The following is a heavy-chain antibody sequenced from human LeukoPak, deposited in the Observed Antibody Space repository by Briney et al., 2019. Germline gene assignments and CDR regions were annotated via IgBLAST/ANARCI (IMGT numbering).Heavy chain of an antibody. D-gene: IGHD6-13*01. CDR1: GFTFSNAW. CDR2: IKSKTDGGTP. Sequence: GGSLRLSCAASGFTFSNAWMSWVRQAPGKGLEWVGRIKSKTDGGTPDYAAPVKGRFTISRDDSKNTLYLQMNSLKTEDTAVYYCTVVSRSSWYDYWGQGTLVTVSS. J-gene: IGHJ4*02. CDR3: TVVSRSSWYDY. V-gene: IGHV3-15*01.